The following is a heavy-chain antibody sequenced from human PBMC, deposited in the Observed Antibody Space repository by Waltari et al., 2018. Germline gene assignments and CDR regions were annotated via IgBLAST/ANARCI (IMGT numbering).Heavy chain of an antibody. D-gene: IGHD2-21*01. CDR2: MDDEGTII. CDR3: ARDRPTPWSPGDNFDS. J-gene: IGHJ4*02. CDR1: GFTFSAYW. V-gene: IGHV3-74*01. Sequence: EVQLVESGGGVVQPGGSLRLSCAASGFTFSAYWMHWFRPVPGKGLGWGERMDDEGTIIRYAEFVRGRFTISRDNAKNTGQLVMESLRVEDTAVYYCARDRPTPWSPGDNFDSWGQGALVTVSS.